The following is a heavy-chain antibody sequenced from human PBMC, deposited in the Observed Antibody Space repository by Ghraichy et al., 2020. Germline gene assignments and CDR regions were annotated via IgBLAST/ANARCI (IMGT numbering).Heavy chain of an antibody. Sequence: GGSLRLSCAASGFTFDDYAMHWVRQAPGKGLEWVSGISWNSGSIGYADSVKGRFTISRDNAKNSLYLQMNSLRAEDTALYYYAKVGVGGSYSVAIAYFDYWGQGTLVTVSS. CDR3: AKVGVGGSYSVAIAYFDY. CDR1: GFTFDDYA. J-gene: IGHJ4*02. V-gene: IGHV3-9*01. D-gene: IGHD1-26*01. CDR2: ISWNSGSI.